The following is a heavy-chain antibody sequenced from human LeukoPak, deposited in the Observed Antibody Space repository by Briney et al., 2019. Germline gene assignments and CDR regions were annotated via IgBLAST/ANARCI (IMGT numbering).Heavy chain of an antibody. V-gene: IGHV3-23*01. CDR3: AKGSTTEGYLRHDY. CDR1: GFTFSSYA. CDR2: ISGSGGST. J-gene: IGHJ4*02. Sequence: GGSLRLSCAASGFTFSSYAMSWVRQAPGQGLEWVSAISGSGGSTYYADSVEGQFIISRDNSENTLYLQMNSLRADDTAVYYCAKGSTTEGYLRHDYWGQGTLVTVSS. D-gene: IGHD4-17*01.